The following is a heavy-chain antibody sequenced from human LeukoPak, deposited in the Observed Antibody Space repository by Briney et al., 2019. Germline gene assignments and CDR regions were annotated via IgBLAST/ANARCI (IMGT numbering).Heavy chain of an antibody. V-gene: IGHV3-21*01. J-gene: IGHJ5*02. CDR3: ARAQVGYNWFDP. Sequence: GGSLRLSCAASGFTVSNYTINWVRQPPGKGLEWVSSISRRSTYIYYADSVKGRFTISKDNAKNSLYLQMDSLRAEDTAVYYCARAQVGYNWFDPWGQGTLVTVSS. CDR2: ISRRSTYI. D-gene: IGHD1-26*01. CDR1: GFTVSNYT.